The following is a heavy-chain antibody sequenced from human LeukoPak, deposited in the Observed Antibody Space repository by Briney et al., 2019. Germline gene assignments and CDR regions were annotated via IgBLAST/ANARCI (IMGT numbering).Heavy chain of an antibody. V-gene: IGHV3-23*01. CDR3: AFRDGIGAFDI. J-gene: IGHJ3*02. Sequence: GGSLILSCAASGFTFSTYAMSWVRQAPGKGLEWVSAISNVAGTTYYADSVKGRFTISRDNSKNTLYLQMNSLRAEDTAVYYCAFRDGIGAFDIWGQGTMVTVSS. CDR2: ISNVAGTT. CDR1: GFTFSTYA. D-gene: IGHD1-14*01.